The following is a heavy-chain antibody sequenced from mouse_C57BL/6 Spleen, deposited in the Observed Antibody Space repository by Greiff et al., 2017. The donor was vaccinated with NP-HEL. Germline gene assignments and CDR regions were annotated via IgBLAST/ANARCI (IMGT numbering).Heavy chain of an antibody. CDR1: GYTFTSYW. J-gene: IGHJ3*01. Sequence: QVQLQQPGAELVKPGASVKLSCKASGYTFTSYWMQWVKQRPGQGLEWIGEIDPSDSYTNYNQKFKGKATLTVDTSSSTAYMQLSSLTSEDSAVYYCARSRDYSNYVFPYWGQGTLVTVSA. D-gene: IGHD2-5*01. V-gene: IGHV1-50*01. CDR3: ARSRDYSNYVFPY. CDR2: IDPSDSYT.